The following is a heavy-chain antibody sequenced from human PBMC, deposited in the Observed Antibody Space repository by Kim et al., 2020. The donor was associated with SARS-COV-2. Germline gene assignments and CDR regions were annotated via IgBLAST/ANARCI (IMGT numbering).Heavy chain of an antibody. V-gene: IGHV6-1*01. D-gene: IGHD5-18*01. J-gene: IGHJ6*02. CDR3: AREGWIQLWDYYYGMDV. Sequence: SQTLSLTCAISGDSVSSNSAAWNWIRQSPSRCLEWLGRTYYRSKWYNDYAVSVKSRITINPDTSKNQFSLQLNSVTPEDTAVYYCAREGWIQLWDYYYGMDVWGQGTTVTVSS. CDR2: TYYRSKWYN. CDR1: GDSVSSNSAA.